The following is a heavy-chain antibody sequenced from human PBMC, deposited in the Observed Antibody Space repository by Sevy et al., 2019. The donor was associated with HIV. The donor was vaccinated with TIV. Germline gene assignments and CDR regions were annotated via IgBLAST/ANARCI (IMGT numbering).Heavy chain of an antibody. J-gene: IGHJ5*01. CDR2: IWYGGTIK. D-gene: IGHD2-21*02. V-gene: IGHV3-33*08. Sequence: GGSLRLSFAAAGVTFSSYVMHWVLHAPGKGLEWVSLIWYGGTIKYYADSVKGRFTISRDPSKDTLFLQMNSMTPEDTAVYYCARGGGYCGGACYSIDSWGQGALVTVSS. CDR1: GVTFSSYV. CDR3: ARGGGYCGGACYSIDS.